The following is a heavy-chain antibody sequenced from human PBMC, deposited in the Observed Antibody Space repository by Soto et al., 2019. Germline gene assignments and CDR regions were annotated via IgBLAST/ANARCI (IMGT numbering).Heavy chain of an antibody. CDR3: ARVIFKYLGYYGMDV. Sequence: GGSLRLSCAASGFTFSSYGMHWVRQAPGKGLEWVAVIWDDGSNKYYADSVKGRFTISRDNSKNTLYLQMNSLRAEDTAVYYCARVIFKYLGYYGMDVWGQGTTVTVSS. CDR1: GFTFSSYG. J-gene: IGHJ6*02. CDR2: IWDDGSNK. D-gene: IGHD3-16*02. V-gene: IGHV3-33*01.